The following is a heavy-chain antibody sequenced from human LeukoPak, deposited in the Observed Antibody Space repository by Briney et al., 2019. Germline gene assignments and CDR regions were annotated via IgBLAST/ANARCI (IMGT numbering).Heavy chain of an antibody. CDR3: ATESSRSSAF. CDR1: GFAFSSYS. CDR2: ISSSSSSI. D-gene: IGHD6-6*01. V-gene: IGHV3-48*01. Sequence: GGSLRLXCAASGFAFSSYSMKWVRQAPGKELEWVSQISSSSSSISYADSVKGRFTISRDNGKNSLYLQMNSLRAEDTAVYYCATESSRSSAFWGQGTLVTVSS. J-gene: IGHJ4*02.